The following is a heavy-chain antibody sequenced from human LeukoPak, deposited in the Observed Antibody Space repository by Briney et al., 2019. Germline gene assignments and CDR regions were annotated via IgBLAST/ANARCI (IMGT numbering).Heavy chain of an antibody. CDR2: INHSGST. J-gene: IGHJ6*02. V-gene: IGHV4-34*01. CDR1: GGSFSGYY. Sequence: SETLSLTCAVYGGSFSGYYWSWIRQPPGKGLEWIGEINHSGSTNYNPSLKSRVTISVDTSKNQFSLKLSSVTAADTAVYYCARGPYYYYYYGMDVWGPGNTVTVSS. CDR3: ARGPYYYYYYGMDV.